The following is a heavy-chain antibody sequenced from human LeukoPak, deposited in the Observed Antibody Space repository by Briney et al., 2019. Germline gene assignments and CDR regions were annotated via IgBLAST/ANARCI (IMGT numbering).Heavy chain of an antibody. CDR2: IYSGGST. V-gene: IGHV3-66*02. J-gene: IGHJ4*02. CDR1: GFTVSSNY. D-gene: IGHD3-3*01. Sequence: GGSLRLSCAASGFTVSSNYMSWVRQAPGKGLEWVSVIYSGGSTYYADSVKGRFTISRDNSKNTLYLQMNSLRAEDTAVYYCAREDPGDFWSGYPPYYFDYWGQGTLVTVSS. CDR3: AREDPGDFWSGYPPYYFDY.